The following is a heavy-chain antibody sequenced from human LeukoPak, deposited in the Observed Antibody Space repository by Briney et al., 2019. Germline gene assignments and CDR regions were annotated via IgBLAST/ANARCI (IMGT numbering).Heavy chain of an antibody. CDR2: ISSSGSTI. V-gene: IGHV3-11*01. Sequence: PGGSLRLSCAASGFTFSDYFMSWIRPAPGRGLAWVSYISSSGSTIYYADAVKGRFTISRDNAKNSLYLQLNSLRAEDTAVYYCARGGDCGGDCLGPWGMDVWGQGTTVTVSS. D-gene: IGHD2-21*02. CDR3: ARGGDCGGDCLGPWGMDV. CDR1: GFTFSDYF. J-gene: IGHJ6*02.